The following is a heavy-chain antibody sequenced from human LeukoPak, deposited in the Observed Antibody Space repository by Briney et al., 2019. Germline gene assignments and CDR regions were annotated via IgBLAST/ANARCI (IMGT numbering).Heavy chain of an antibody. CDR1: GDSISSYY. V-gene: IGHV4-59*01. CDR3: AREPSTVSAYI. J-gene: IGHJ4*02. Sequence: SETLSLTCTVSGDSISSYYWSWIRQPPGKGLEWIGYVYYSGSTNYNPSLKSRVTMSVDTSKNQFSLKLSSVTAADTAVYYCAREPSTVSAYIWGQGTLVTVSS. D-gene: IGHD4-17*01. CDR2: VYYSGST.